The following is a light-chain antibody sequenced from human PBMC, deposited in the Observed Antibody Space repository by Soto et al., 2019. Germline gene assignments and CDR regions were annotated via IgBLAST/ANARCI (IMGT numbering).Light chain of an antibody. Sequence: QSALTQPASVSVSPGQSITISCTGNSSDVGGYNYVSWYQQHPVKAPKLMIYEVTNRPSGVSNRFSGSKSGITASLTISGLNADDEADYYCSSYSSSTAVEFGGGTKLTVL. CDR2: EVT. CDR1: SSDVGGYNY. J-gene: IGLJ2*01. CDR3: SSYSSSTAVE. V-gene: IGLV2-14*01.